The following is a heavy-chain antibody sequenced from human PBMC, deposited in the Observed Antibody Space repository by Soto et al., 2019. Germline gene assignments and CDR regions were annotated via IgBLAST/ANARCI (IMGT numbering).Heavy chain of an antibody. V-gene: IGHV3-30*18. CDR3: AKGGMYTSSSPSDC. CDR1: GFTLSGND. Sequence: QVQLVESGGGVVQPGRSLRLSCAASGFTLSGNDMHWVRQAPGKGPEWVAVMSYDGSHQYYADSVKGRFTISRDTSKSTLYLQMNSLRTEDTAVYYCAKGGMYTSSSPSDCWCQGTLVTVSS. D-gene: IGHD6-6*01. CDR2: MSYDGSHQ. J-gene: IGHJ4*02.